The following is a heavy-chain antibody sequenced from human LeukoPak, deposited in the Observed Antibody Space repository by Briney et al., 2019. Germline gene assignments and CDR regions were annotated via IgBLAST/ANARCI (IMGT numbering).Heavy chain of an antibody. V-gene: IGHV4-39*01. CDR1: GGSINSANYY. CDR3: ARQRADYYYYYVDV. CDR2: IYYSETT. J-gene: IGHJ6*03. Sequence: SETLSLTCTVSGGSINSANYYWGWLRQPPGKGLEWIGSIYYSETTYDNPSLKSRVTISIEASKNQFSLKLSSVTASDTAVYYCARQRADYYYYYVDVWGKGTTVAVS.